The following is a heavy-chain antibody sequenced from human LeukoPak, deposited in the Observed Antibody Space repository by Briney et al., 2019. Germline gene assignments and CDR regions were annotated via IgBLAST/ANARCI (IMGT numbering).Heavy chain of an antibody. J-gene: IGHJ4*02. V-gene: IGHV4-59*01. D-gene: IGHD3-16*01. CDR1: GGSISSYY. Sequence: SETLSLTCTVSGGSISSYYWSWIRQPPGKGLEWIGYIYYSGSTNYNPPLKSRVTISVDTSKNQFSLKLSSVTAADTAVYYCARGLGSDFDYWGQGTLVTVSS. CDR3: ARGLGSDFDY. CDR2: IYYSGST.